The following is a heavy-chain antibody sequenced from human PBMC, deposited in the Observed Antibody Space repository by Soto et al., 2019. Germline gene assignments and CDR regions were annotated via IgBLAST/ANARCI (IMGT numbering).Heavy chain of an antibody. V-gene: IGHV4-31*03. CDR1: GASIRSGGYY. J-gene: IGHJ4*02. CDR3: ARIEMASIK. Sequence: PSETLSLTCIVSGASIRSGGYYWSWLRQSPGKGLEWIGHIYYTGSTFYSPSPKSRLTISLDTSKNQFSLDLRSVTAANTAMYYCARIEMASIKWGRGTLVTVYS. CDR2: IYYTGST.